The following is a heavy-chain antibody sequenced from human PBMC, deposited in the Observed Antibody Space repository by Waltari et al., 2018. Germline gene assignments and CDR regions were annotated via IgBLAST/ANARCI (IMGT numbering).Heavy chain of an antibody. CDR2: MYHSGST. CDR1: GYSISSAYY. CDR3: ARGLTTVTTYHWFDP. V-gene: IGHV4-38-2*01. J-gene: IGHJ5*02. Sequence: QVQLQESGPGLVQPSETLSLTCAVSGYSISSAYYWGWIRQPPGKGLELIGSMYHSGSTYYNPSLKSRVTISVDTSKNHFSLKLSSVTAADTALYYCARGLTTVTTYHWFDPWGQGTLVTVSS. D-gene: IGHD4-4*01.